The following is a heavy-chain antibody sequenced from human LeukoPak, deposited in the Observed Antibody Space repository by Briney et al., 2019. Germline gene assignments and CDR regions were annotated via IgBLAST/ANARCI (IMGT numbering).Heavy chain of an antibody. CDR2: INSDGSST. J-gene: IGHJ5*02. CDR1: GFTFSSYW. CDR3: ARERYQLLLNWFDP. V-gene: IGHV3-74*01. D-gene: IGHD2-2*01. Sequence: GGSLRLSCAASGFTFSSYWMHWVRHAPGKGLLWVSRINSDGSSTSYADSVKGRFTISRDNAKNTLYLQMNSLRAEDTAVYYCARERYQLLLNWFDPWGRGTLVTVSS.